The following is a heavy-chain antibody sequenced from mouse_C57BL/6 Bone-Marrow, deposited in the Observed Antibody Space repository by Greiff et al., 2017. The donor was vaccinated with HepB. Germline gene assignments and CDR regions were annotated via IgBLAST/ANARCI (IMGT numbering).Heavy chain of an antibody. Sequence: EVKLQQSVAELVRPGASVKLSCTASGFNIKNTYMHWVKQRPEQGLEWIGRIDPANGNTKYAPKFQGKATITADTSSNTAYLQLSSLTSEDTAIYYCARVITTVVGDFDYWGQGTTLTVSS. CDR2: IDPANGNT. CDR3: ARVITTVVGDFDY. J-gene: IGHJ2*01. V-gene: IGHV14-3*01. CDR1: GFNIKNTY. D-gene: IGHD1-1*01.